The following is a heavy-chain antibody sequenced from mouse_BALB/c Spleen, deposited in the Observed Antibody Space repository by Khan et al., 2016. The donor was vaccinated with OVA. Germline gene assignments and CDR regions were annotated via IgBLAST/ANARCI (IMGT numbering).Heavy chain of an antibody. CDR2: IYPGNSDT. J-gene: IGHJ2*01. CDR1: GYTFTSYW. D-gene: IGHD2-13*01. CDR3: SRKGFDDCESWDF. Sequence: VQLKQSGTVLARPGASVKMSCKASGYTFTSYWMHWVKQRPGQGLEWIGAIYPGNSDTNYNQSFKGKAKLTAVTFTSTAFMELNSLTNEDSAVXYYSRKGFDDCESWDFWGQGTTLTVSS. V-gene: IGHV1-5*01.